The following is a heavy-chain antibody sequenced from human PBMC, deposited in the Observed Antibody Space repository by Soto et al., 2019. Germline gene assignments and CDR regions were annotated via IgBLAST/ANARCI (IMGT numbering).Heavy chain of an antibody. CDR2: IYYSGST. Sequence: SETLSLTCTVSGGSISSSSYYWGWIRQPPGKGLEWIGSIYYSGSTFYNPSLKSRVTISVDSSKNQFSLKLSSVTAADTAVYYCSRRDGDYFDDRGQGSRVPVS. V-gene: IGHV4-39*01. D-gene: IGHD4-17*01. CDR3: SRRDGDYFDD. CDR1: GGSISSSSYY. J-gene: IGHJ4*02.